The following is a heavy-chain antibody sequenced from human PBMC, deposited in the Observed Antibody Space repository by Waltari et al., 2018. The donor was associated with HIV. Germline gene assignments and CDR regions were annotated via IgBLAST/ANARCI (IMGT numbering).Heavy chain of an antibody. J-gene: IGHJ5*02. CDR2: LSSVGTEK. D-gene: IGHD3-10*01. CDR1: GFTFSDYA. V-gene: IGHV3-30*15. Sequence: QVQLVESGGGVVQPGGSLRLSGTASGFTFSDYAMQWVRQVPGKVLDWGAVLSSVGTEKYYGDSVKGRFTVSRDNSKNTLYLQMSSLTTDDTAMFYCARSASGNYYQDPADTWGQGTLVSVFS. CDR3: ARSASGNYYQDPADT.